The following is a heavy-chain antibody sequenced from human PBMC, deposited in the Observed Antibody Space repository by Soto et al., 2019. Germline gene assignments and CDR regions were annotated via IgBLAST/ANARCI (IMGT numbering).Heavy chain of an antibody. V-gene: IGHV3-21*01. Sequence: GGSLRLSCAASGFTFSSYSMNWVRQAPGKGLEWVSSISSISSYIYYADSVKGRFTISRDNAKNSLYLQMNSLRAEDTAVYYGARDSVLYGAKQGYYGMDVWGQGTTVTVSS. D-gene: IGHD4-17*01. CDR1: GFTFSSYS. CDR2: ISSISSYI. CDR3: ARDSVLYGAKQGYYGMDV. J-gene: IGHJ6*02.